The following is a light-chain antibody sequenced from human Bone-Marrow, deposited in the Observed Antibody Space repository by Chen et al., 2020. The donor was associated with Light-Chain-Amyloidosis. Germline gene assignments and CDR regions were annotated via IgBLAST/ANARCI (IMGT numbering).Light chain of an antibody. Sequence: SVLTQPPSASGTPGQRVTISCSGSSSNIGANTVNWYQQSPGTAPIILIYSINLLPSGVPDRFSGSKSGTSASLAISGLQSEDETDYSCAAWDDNLNGWVFGGGTKLTVL. J-gene: IGLJ3*02. V-gene: IGLV1-44*01. CDR2: SIN. CDR3: AAWDDNLNGWV. CDR1: SSNIGANT.